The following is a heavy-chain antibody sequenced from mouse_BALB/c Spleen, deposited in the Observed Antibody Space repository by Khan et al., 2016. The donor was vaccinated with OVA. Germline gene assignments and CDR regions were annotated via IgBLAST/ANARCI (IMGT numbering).Heavy chain of an antibody. CDR3: TNDGNCASWNCDV. V-gene: IGHV5-6-4*01. CDR2: FSSGCTYT. J-gene: IGHJ1*01. Sequence: EVELVESGGGLVRLGVSLKRSCVASGFFFISYTMSWFRQIPEKRLEWVATFSSGCTYTYYPDSVKGRFTISRDNAKNTLNLQMSSLKSEDTAMSYSTNDGNCASWNCDVWGAGTTVSVS. D-gene: IGHD2-1*01. CDR1: GFFFISYT.